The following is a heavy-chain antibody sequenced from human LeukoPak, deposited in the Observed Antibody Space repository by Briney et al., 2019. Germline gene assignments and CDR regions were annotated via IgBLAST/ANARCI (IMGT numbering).Heavy chain of an antibody. CDR1: GFTFSSYS. Sequence: GGSLRLSCAASGFTFSSYSMNWVRQAPGKGLEWVSSISSSSSYIYYADSVKGRFTISRDNAKNSLYLQMNSLRAEDTAVYYCATDIVVVPAAISYWGQETLVTVSS. CDR2: ISSSSSYI. D-gene: IGHD2-2*01. CDR3: ATDIVVVPAAISY. V-gene: IGHV3-21*01. J-gene: IGHJ4*02.